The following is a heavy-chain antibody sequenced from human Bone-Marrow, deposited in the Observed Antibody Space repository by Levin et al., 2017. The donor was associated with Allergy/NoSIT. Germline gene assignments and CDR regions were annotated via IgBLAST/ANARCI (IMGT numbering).Heavy chain of an antibody. J-gene: IGHJ5*02. V-gene: IGHV4-59*01. Sequence: SQTLSLTCTVSGGSISSYYWSWIRQPPGKGLEWIGYIYYSGSTNYNPSLKSRVTISVDTSKNQFSLKLSSVTAADTAVYYCARALHDYSNYVNWFDPWGQGTLVTVSS. CDR2: IYYSGST. CDR1: GGSISSYY. D-gene: IGHD4-11*01. CDR3: ARALHDYSNYVNWFDP.